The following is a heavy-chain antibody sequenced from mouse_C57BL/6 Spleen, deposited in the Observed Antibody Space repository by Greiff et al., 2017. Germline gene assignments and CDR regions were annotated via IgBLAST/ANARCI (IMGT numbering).Heavy chain of an antibody. Sequence: EVMLVESGEGLVKPGGSLKLSCAASGFTFSSYAMSWVRQTPEKRLEWVAYISSGGDYIYSADTVKGRFTIYRDNARNTLYLQMSSLKSEDTAMYYCTVYYYGSRDAMDYWGQGTSVTVSS. CDR2: ISSGGDYI. J-gene: IGHJ4*01. CDR1: GFTFSSYA. V-gene: IGHV5-9-1*02. D-gene: IGHD1-1*01. CDR3: TVYYYGSRDAMDY.